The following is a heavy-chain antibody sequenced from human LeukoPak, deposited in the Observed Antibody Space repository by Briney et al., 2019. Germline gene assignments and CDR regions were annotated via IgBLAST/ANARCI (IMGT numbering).Heavy chain of an antibody. J-gene: IGHJ3*01. D-gene: IGHD3-22*01. Sequence: PLETLSLTCTVSGGSSSGHYWSWIRQPPGKRLEWIGYVSYTGRTKYNPSLQSRVTISIDTSKSQFSLKLTSVTSADTAVYSCARLLDNDISGDPDTFDVWGQGTTVIVSS. CDR3: ARLLDNDISGDPDTFDV. CDR1: GGSSSGHY. CDR2: VSYTGRT. V-gene: IGHV4-59*11.